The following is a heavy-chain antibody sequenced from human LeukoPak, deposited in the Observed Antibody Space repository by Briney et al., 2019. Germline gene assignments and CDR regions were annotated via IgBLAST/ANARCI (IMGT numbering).Heavy chain of an antibody. J-gene: IGHJ4*02. D-gene: IGHD3-22*01. CDR2: IDPSDSYS. V-gene: IGHV5-10-1*01. CDR1: GYSFTNYG. Sequence: PGESLKISCKGSGYSFTNYGISWVRQMPGKGLEWMGRIDPSDSYSNYGPSFQGHVTISADRSISTAYLQLRSLRASDTAMYYCARQLDYYDKRDYWGQGTLVTVAS. CDR3: ARQLDYYDKRDY.